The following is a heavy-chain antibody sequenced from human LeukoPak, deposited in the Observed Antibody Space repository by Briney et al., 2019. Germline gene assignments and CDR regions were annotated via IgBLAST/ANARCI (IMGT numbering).Heavy chain of an antibody. CDR1: GYTFTGYY. CDR2: INPNSGGT. D-gene: IGHD2/OR15-2a*01. J-gene: IGHJ6*03. CDR3: ARMSTTFQYYMDV. V-gene: IGHV1-2*02. Sequence: ASVKVSCKASGYTFTGYYMHWVRQAPGQGLEWMGWINPNSGGTNYAQKFQGRVTMTRDTSISTAYMELSRLRSDDTAVYYCARMSTTFQYYMDVWGKGTTVTVSS.